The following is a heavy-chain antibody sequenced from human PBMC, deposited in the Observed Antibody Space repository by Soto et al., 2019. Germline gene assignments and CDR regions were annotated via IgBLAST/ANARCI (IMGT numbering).Heavy chain of an antibody. CDR3: ARGGHIVVVVAAHPHAFDI. J-gene: IGHJ3*02. Sequence: SETLSLTCTVSGGSISRGGYYSSWIRQHPGKGLEWIGYIYYSGSTYYNPSPKSRVTISVDTSKNQFSLKLSSVTAADTAVYYCARGGHIVVVVAAHPHAFDIWGQGTTVPVSS. CDR1: GGSISRGGYY. D-gene: IGHD2-15*01. V-gene: IGHV4-31*03. CDR2: IYYSGST.